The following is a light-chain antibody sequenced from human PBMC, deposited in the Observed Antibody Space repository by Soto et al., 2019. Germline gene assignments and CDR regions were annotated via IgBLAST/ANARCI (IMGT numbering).Light chain of an antibody. Sequence: QSALAQPASVSGSPGQSTTISCTGTSSDVVGYNYVSWYQHHPGKAPKLMIYDVSNRPSGVSNRFSGSKSGNTASLTISGLQPEDEADYYCSSYTTSNTRQIVFGTGTKVTVL. V-gene: IGLV2-14*03. J-gene: IGLJ1*01. CDR3: SSYTTSNTRQIV. CDR2: DVS. CDR1: SSDVVGYNY.